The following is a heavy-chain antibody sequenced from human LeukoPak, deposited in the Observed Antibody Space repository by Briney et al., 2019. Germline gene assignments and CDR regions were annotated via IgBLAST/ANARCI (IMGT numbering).Heavy chain of an antibody. CDR3: ARGRYCSADICSGGDAFDI. CDR1: GGSISSDY. V-gene: IGHV4-4*09. CDR2: IYTSGST. D-gene: IGHD2-15*01. Sequence: SETLSLTCTVSGGSISSDYWSWIRQPPGKGLEWIGYIYTSGSTNYNPSLKSRVTISVDTSKNQFSLKLSSVTAADTAVYYCARGRYCSADICSGGDAFDIWGQGTMVSVSS. J-gene: IGHJ3*02.